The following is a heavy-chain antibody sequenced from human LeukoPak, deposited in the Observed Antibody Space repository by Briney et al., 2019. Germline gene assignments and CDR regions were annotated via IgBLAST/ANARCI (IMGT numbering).Heavy chain of an antibody. CDR3: ARSQSAWAAPSFDV. CDR1: GISLTSRHT. CDR2: TTHSDRP. Sequence: SETLSLTCSVYGISLTSRHTWGWIRQSPGKGLGWIGSTTHSDRPYYNPSLKSRVTISKDTSKKEFSVKLTSVTAADTAVYYCARSQSAWAAPSFDVWGQGTMVTVS. V-gene: IGHV4-38-2*02. J-gene: IGHJ3*01. D-gene: IGHD7-27*01.